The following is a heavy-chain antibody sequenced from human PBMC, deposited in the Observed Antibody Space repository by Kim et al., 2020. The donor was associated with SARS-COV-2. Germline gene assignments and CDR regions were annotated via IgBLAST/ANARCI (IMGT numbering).Heavy chain of an antibody. CDR1: GFTFSNYW. V-gene: IGHV3-74*01. D-gene: IGHD6-13*01. CDR2: FSSDGGST. Sequence: GGSLRLSCAASGFTFSNYWRHWVRQAPGKGLVWVSRFSSDGGSTTYAASVKGRFTISRDNAKNTLYLQLKGLRAEDTAVYYCARDPVAAAAYYFDYWGQGTLLTVSP. CDR3: ARDPVAAAAYYFDY. J-gene: IGHJ4*02.